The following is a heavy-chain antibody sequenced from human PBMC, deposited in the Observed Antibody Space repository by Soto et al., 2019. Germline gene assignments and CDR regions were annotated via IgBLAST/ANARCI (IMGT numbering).Heavy chain of an antibody. Sequence: GGSLRLSCAASGFTFSSYSMNWVRQAPGKGLEWVSYISSSSSTIYYADSVKGRFTISRDNAKNSLYLQMNSLRDEDTAVYYCARDRARWDSSSWPDYWGQGTLVTVSS. CDR1: GFTFSSYS. J-gene: IGHJ4*02. V-gene: IGHV3-48*02. D-gene: IGHD6-13*01. CDR2: ISSSSSTI. CDR3: ARDRARWDSSSWPDY.